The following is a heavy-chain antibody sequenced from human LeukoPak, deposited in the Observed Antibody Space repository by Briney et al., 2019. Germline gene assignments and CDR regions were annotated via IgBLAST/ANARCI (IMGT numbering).Heavy chain of an antibody. V-gene: IGHV3-48*04. CDR1: GFTVSSNY. CDR3: ARPLRESGYFYFDY. Sequence: PGGSLRLSCAASGFTVSSNYMSWVRQAPGKGLEWVSYITSGSSTIYYPDSVKGRFTISRDNAKNSLYLQMNSLRAEDTAVYYCARPLRESGYFYFDYWGQGTLVTVSS. D-gene: IGHD3-3*01. J-gene: IGHJ4*02. CDR2: ITSGSSTI.